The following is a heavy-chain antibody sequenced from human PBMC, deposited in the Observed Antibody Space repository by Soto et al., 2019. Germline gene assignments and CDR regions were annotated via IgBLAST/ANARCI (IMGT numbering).Heavy chain of an antibody. D-gene: IGHD5-12*01. CDR3: ARGLQRRFGGYKGLGYHGMDV. CDR1: GGSFSDYY. Sequence: SETLSLTCAVNGGSFSDYYWSWVRQPPGKGLEWIGEISHSGSTSYNPSLKSRVTISIDTSKNQFSLKLSSVSAAETAMYYCARGLQRRFGGYKGLGYHGMDVWGQGTTVTVSS. CDR2: ISHSGST. V-gene: IGHV4-34*01. J-gene: IGHJ6*02.